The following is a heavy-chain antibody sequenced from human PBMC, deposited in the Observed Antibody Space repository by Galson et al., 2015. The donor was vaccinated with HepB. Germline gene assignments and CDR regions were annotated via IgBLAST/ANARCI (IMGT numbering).Heavy chain of an antibody. CDR2: IYYSGST. Sequence: ETLSLTCTVSGGSISSSSYYWGWIRQPPGKGLEWIGSIYYSGSTYYNPSLKSRVTISVDTSKNQFSLKLSSVTAADTAVYYCAREGAGDYDVYFDYWGQGTLVTVSS. J-gene: IGHJ4*02. V-gene: IGHV4-39*07. CDR3: AREGAGDYDVYFDY. CDR1: GGSISSSSYY. D-gene: IGHD3-22*01.